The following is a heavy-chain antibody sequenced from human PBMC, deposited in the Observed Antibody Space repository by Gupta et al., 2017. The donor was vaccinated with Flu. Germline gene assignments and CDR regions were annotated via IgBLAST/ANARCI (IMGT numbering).Heavy chain of an antibody. CDR1: GFIFGGDC. Sequence: EVQLVESGGDLVQPGGSLRLSCAASGFIFGGDCLRWVRVAPGKGLECVAGMSWNGGRTGYADAVKGRFTITIDNSKNSLYLQMNSLRAEDTAVYYCTKLILTKHAAGVKDWCESWGQGTLVTVSS. CDR3: TKLILTKHAAGVKDWCES. J-gene: IGHJ5*01. V-gene: IGHV3-9*01. D-gene: IGHD2-8*02. CDR2: MSWNGGRT.